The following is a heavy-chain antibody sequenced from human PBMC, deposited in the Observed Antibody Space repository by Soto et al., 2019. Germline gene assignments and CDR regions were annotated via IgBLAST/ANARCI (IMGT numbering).Heavy chain of an antibody. Sequence: PGGSLRLSCAASGFTFSNYWMHWVRQAPGKGLVGVASISGRSSSIYYADSLKGRFTISRDNAKNSLYLQMNSLRAEDTAVYYCARDSGPFTSPYAMDVWGQGTTVTVSS. J-gene: IGHJ6*02. V-gene: IGHV3-21*01. CDR2: ISGRSSSI. D-gene: IGHD2-2*01. CDR3: ARDSGPFTSPYAMDV. CDR1: GFTFSNYW.